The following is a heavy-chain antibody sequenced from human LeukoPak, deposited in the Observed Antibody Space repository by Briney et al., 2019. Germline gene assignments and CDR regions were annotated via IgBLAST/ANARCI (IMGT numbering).Heavy chain of an antibody. J-gene: IGHJ3*02. D-gene: IGHD4-17*01. CDR1: GGSISSSSYY. Sequence: SETLSLTCTVSGGSISSSSYYWGWIRQPPGKGLEWIGSIYYSGSTYYNPSLKSRVTISVDTSKNQFSLKLSSVTAADTAVYYCAREHYGDYTQAGDGADAFDIWGQGTMVTVSS. V-gene: IGHV4-39*07. CDR2: IYYSGST. CDR3: AREHYGDYTQAGDGADAFDI.